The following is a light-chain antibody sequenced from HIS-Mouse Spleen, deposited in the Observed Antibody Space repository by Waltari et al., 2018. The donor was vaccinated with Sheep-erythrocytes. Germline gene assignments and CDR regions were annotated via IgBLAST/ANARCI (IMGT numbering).Light chain of an antibody. Sequence: QSALTHPASVSASPGQSITISCTGTSSDVGRYNLFLWYQQHPGKAPKLMIYEGSKRPSGVSNRFSGSKSGNTASLTISGLQAEDEADYYCCSYAGSSTWVFGGGTKLTVL. CDR2: EGS. V-gene: IGLV2-23*01. J-gene: IGLJ3*02. CDR1: SSDVGRYNL. CDR3: CSYAGSSTWV.